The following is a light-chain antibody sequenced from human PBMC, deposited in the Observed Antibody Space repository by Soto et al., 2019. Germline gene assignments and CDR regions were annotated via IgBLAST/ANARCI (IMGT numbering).Light chain of an antibody. CDR1: QTVERW. CDR2: KAS. Sequence: DIQMTQSPSTLSASVGDRVIITCRASQTVERWMAWYQQKPGKAPKLLIYKASSLQSGVPSRFSGGGSGTEFTLTISSLQPDDFATYYCQQYHTYSWTFGQGTKVDIK. CDR3: QQYHTYSWT. J-gene: IGKJ1*01. V-gene: IGKV1-5*03.